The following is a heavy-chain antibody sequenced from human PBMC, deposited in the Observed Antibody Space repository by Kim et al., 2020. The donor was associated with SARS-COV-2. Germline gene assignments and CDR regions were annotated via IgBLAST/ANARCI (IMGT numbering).Heavy chain of an antibody. D-gene: IGHD6-6*01. J-gene: IGHJ5*02. V-gene: IGHV3-9*01. Sequence: VKGRFTNSRDNAKNSLYLQMNSLRAEDTALYYCAKDAGEEYSSSPGWFDPWGQGTLVTVSS. CDR3: AKDAGEEYSSSPGWFDP.